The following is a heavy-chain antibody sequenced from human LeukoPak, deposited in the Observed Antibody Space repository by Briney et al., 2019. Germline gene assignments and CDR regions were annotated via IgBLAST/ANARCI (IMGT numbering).Heavy chain of an antibody. V-gene: IGHV3-30*03. CDR1: GFTFSSYG. D-gene: IGHD6-13*01. J-gene: IGHJ4*02. CDR2: ISYDGSNK. CDR3: ASTGYSGSWYVGYFDY. Sequence: GGSLRLSCAASGFTFSSYGMHWVRQAPGKGLEWVAVISYDGSNKYYADSVKGRFTISRDNSKNTLYLQMNSLRAEDTAVHYCASTGYSGSWYVGYFDYWGQGTLVTVSS.